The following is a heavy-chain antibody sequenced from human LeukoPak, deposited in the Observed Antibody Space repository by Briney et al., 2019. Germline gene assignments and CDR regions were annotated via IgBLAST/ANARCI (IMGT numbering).Heavy chain of an antibody. CDR3: ARQGSYYYGSGTYYNGHFDY. CDR1: GGSISSSSYH. V-gene: IGHV4-39*01. D-gene: IGHD3-10*01. Sequence: SETLSLTCTVSGGSISSSSYHWGWIRQPPGKGLEWIGSIYYSGSAFYNPSLKSRVTISVDTAKNQFSLKLTSVTAADTAVYYCARQGSYYYGSGTYYNGHFDYWAQGTLVTVSS. CDR2: IYYSGSA. J-gene: IGHJ4*02.